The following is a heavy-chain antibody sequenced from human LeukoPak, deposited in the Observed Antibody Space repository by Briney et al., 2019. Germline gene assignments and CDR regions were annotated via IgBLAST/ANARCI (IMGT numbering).Heavy chain of an antibody. J-gene: IGHJ4*02. CDR3: ARGLNFDY. V-gene: IGHV4-34*01. CDR2: INHSGST. CDR1: GGSFSGYY. Sequence: SETLSLTCAVYGGSFSGYYWSWIRQPPGKGLEWIGEINHSGSTNYNPSLKGRVTISVDTSKNQFSLKLSSVTAADTAVYYCARGLNFDYWGQGTLVTVS.